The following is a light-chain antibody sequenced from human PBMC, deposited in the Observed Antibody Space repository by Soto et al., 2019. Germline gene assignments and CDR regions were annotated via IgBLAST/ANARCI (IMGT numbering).Light chain of an antibody. Sequence: EIVMTQSPATLSVSPGERATLSCRASQSVSSNLAWYQQKPGQAPRLLIYGASTRATAVPARFSGSGSGTEFTLTISRLQSEDFAVYYCQHYYSWPPWTFGQGTKLEIK. J-gene: IGKJ1*01. CDR1: QSVSSN. CDR3: QHYYSWPPWT. CDR2: GAS. V-gene: IGKV3-15*01.